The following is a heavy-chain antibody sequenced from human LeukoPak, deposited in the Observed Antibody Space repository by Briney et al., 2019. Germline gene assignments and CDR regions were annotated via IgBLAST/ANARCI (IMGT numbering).Heavy chain of an antibody. Sequence: AGTLRFSAAASGFTFSDHYMDRLAPGPGKGLEWVGRTRKKVNSYTTEYAASVKGRFTISRDDSKNSLYLQMNSLKTEDTAVYYCARSYGSGTYPFDYGGQGTLVTVSS. V-gene: IGHV3-72*01. D-gene: IGHD3-10*01. CDR3: ARSYGSGTYPFDY. J-gene: IGHJ4*02. CDR1: GFTFSDHY. CDR2: TRKKVNSYTT.